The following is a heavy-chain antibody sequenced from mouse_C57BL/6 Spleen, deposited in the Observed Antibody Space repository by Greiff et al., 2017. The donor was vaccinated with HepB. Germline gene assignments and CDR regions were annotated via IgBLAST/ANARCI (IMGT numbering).Heavy chain of an antibody. D-gene: IGHD2-4*01. CDR3: ARVRDSGSY. Sequence: QVQLQQPGAELVRPVSSVKLSCKASGYTFTSYWMDWVKQRPGQGLEWIGNIYPSDSETHYNQKFKDKATLTVDKSSSTAYMQLSSLTSVDSAVYYCARVRDSGSYSGQGTPPSVSS. CDR1: GYTFTSYW. CDR2: IYPSDSET. J-gene: IGHJ2*01. V-gene: IGHV1-61*01.